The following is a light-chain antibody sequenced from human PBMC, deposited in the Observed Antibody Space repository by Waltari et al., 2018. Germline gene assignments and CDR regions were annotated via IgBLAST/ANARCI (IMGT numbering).Light chain of an antibody. CDR2: RNN. CDR3: SAWDSSLSAWV. Sequence: AGLTQPPPVSNGLRQTATLTCTGNSNNVCNQGTAWLQQHQGHPPKLLSYRNNNRPSGISERLSASRSGNTASLTITGLQPEDEADYYCSAWDSSLSAWVFGGGTKLTVL. V-gene: IGLV10-54*01. J-gene: IGLJ3*02. CDR1: SNNVCNQG.